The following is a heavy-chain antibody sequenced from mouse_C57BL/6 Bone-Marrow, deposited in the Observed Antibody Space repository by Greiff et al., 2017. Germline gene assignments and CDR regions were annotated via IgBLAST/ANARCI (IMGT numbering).Heavy chain of an antibody. V-gene: IGHV10-3*01. CDR1: GFTFNTYA. CDR2: IRSKSSNYAT. J-gene: IGHJ4*01. D-gene: IGHD1-1*01. Sequence: EVQLVESGGGLVQPKGSLKLSCAASGFTFNTYAMHWVRQAPGKGLEWVARIRSKSSNYATYYADSVKDRFTISRDDSQSMLYLQMNNLKTEDTSMYYCVRDITTVVAPYYAMDYWGQGTSVTVSS. CDR3: VRDITTVVAPYYAMDY.